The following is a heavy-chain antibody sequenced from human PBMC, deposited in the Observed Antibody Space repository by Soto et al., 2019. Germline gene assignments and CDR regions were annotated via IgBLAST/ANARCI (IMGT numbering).Heavy chain of an antibody. V-gene: IGHV1-46*01. CDR2: INPTDATT. J-gene: IGHJ3*02. CDR3: ARGYSSGWYYAFDI. D-gene: IGHD6-19*01. Sequence: QVQLVQSGAEVKQPGASVKVSCKASGYTFTNYYMHWVRQAPGQGLEWMGMINPTDATTTYAQKFQGRVTMIRDTSTSTVYMELSSLSSEDTAVYYSARGYSSGWYYAFDIWGQGTMVTVSS. CDR1: GYTFTNYY.